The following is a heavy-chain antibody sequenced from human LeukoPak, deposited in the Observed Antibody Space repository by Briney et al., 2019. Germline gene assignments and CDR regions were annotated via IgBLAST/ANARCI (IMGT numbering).Heavy chain of an antibody. CDR1: GYTFTGYY. J-gene: IGHJ4*02. V-gene: IGHV1-2*02. CDR2: INPNSGGT. D-gene: IGHD2-21*01. CDR3: ARDRHIVVVIAEGPVDY. Sequence: ASVKVSCKASGYTFTGYYMYWVRQAPGQGLEWMGWINPNSGGTNYAQKFQGRVTMTRDTSISTAYMELSRLRSDDTAVYYCARDRHIVVVIAEGPVDYWGQGTLVTVSS.